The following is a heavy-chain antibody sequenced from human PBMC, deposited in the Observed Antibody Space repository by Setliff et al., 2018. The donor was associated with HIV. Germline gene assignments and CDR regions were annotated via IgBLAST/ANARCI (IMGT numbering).Heavy chain of an antibody. V-gene: IGHV3-49*04. Sequence: GGSLRLSCTASGFTFGDYAMSWVRQAPGKGLEWVGFIRSKAYGGTTEYAASVEGRFTISRDDSKSIAYLQMNDLRPEDSALYYCARGGTEYYYYFDLWGQGTPVTVSS. CDR3: ARGGTEYYYYFDL. CDR1: GFTFGDYA. D-gene: IGHD3-10*01. J-gene: IGHJ4*02. CDR2: IRSKAYGGTT.